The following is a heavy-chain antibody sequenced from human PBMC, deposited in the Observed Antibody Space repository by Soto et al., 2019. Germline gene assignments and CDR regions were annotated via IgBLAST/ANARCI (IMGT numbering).Heavy chain of an antibody. J-gene: IGHJ3*02. D-gene: IGHD3-16*01. CDR2: IYTAGSA. CDR1: GFTVSNYH. V-gene: IGHV3-66*01. Sequence: GGSLRLSCAASGFTVSNYHMNWVRRAPGKGLEWVSVIYTAGSADFADSVKGRFSISRDDSKNTLYLQMSSLRAEDTAVYYCVKGVSYAFDIWGQGTMVTVSS. CDR3: VKGVSYAFDI.